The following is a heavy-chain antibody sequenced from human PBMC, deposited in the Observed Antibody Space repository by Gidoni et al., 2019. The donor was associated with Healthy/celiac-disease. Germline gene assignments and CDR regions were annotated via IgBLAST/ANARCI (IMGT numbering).Heavy chain of an antibody. CDR3: ARGLDGNYYDSSGSYYFDY. Sequence: QVQLVESGGGVVQPGRSLRLSCAASGFTFSSFAMPWVRQAPGKGLEWVAVISYDGSNKYYADSVKGRFTISRDNSKNTLYLQMNSLRAEDTAVYYCARGLDGNYYDSSGSYYFDYWGQGTLVTVSS. D-gene: IGHD3-22*01. J-gene: IGHJ4*02. V-gene: IGHV3-30*04. CDR2: ISYDGSNK. CDR1: GFTFSSFA.